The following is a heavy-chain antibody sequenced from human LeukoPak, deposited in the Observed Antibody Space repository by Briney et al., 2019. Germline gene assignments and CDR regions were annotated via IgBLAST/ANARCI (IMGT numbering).Heavy chain of an antibody. Sequence: GGSLRLSCAASGFTFSHFWMSWVRQAPGKGLEWVAYIKKTGSETYYVDSVKGRFTITRDNTRNSLFLQMYSLRAEDTAVYFCAREDGYCSGGNCYTYFDSWGQGTLVTVSS. CDR1: GFTFSHFW. J-gene: IGHJ4*02. V-gene: IGHV3-7*01. CDR3: AREDGYCSGGNCYTYFDS. D-gene: IGHD2-15*01. CDR2: IKKTGSET.